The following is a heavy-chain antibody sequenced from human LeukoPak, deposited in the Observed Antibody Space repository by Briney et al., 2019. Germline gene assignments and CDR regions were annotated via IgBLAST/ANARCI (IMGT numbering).Heavy chain of an antibody. CDR1: EYTFTNYW. J-gene: IGHJ4*01. CDR3: ATTLTNYCSSTNCYADH. CDR2: IYLRDSDA. D-gene: IGHD2-2*01. Sequence: GESLKISCKVAEYTFTNYWIGWVRQMPGKGLEWVGIIYLRDSDARYRPSFQDQVTISADKSTRTAYLQWSSLKASDSAMYYCATTLTNYCSSTNCYADHWGQGTLVTVSS. V-gene: IGHV5-51*01.